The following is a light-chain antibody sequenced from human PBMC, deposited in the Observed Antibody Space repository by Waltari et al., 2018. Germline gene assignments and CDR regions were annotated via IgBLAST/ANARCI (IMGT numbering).Light chain of an antibody. CDR3: QQSYSQTRT. J-gene: IGKJ1*01. Sequence: DIQMTQSPSSLSASVGDRVTITCRASQSISSYLGWYQQKPGRAPKLLIYAASSLESGVPSRFSGSGSGRDFTLIISSLQPEDFATYSCQQSYSQTRTFGQGTKVEI. V-gene: IGKV1-39*01. CDR2: AAS. CDR1: QSISSY.